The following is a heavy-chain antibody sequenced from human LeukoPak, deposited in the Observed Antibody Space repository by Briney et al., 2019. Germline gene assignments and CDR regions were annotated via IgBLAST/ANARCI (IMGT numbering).Heavy chain of an antibody. CDR1: GFSLSSHG. D-gene: IGHD3-22*01. J-gene: IGHJ3*02. CDR3: ARALATTHYHDSSGYHDAFDI. V-gene: IGHV3-30*02. Sequence: GGSLRLSCAAFGFSLSSHGVHWVRQAPGRGLEWVTFIQDNGRHIYYADSVKGRFTISRDNAKNSLYLQMNSLRAEDTAVYYCARALATTHYHDSSGYHDAFDIWGQGTMVTVSS. CDR2: IQDNGRHI.